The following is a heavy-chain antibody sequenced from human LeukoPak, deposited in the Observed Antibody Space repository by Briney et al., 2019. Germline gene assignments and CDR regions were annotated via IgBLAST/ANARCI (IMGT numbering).Heavy chain of an antibody. CDR2: IDSSSSTI. J-gene: IGHJ6*02. V-gene: IGHV3-48*01. Sequence: GGSLRLSCAASGFDFSTYSMHWVRRAPGRGLEWLSYIDSSSSTIYYADSVKGRFTISRDNAKNSLYLQMNSLRAEDAAVFYCARGGARSSSYYYYGMDVWGLGTTVTVSS. CDR3: ARGGARSSSYYYYGMDV. D-gene: IGHD6-13*01. CDR1: GFDFSTYS.